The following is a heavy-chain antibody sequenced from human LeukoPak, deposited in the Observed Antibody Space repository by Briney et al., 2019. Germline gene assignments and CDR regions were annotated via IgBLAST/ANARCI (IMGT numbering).Heavy chain of an antibody. D-gene: IGHD3-10*01. Sequence: PGGSLRPSCAASGFTFSSYWMHWVRQAPGKGLVWVSRINSVGSDTGYADSVKGRFTISRDNAKNTVYLEMNSLRAEDTAVFYCARGSHYVSGSFTYWGQGTLVTVSS. CDR1: GFTFSSYW. J-gene: IGHJ4*02. CDR2: INSVGSDT. CDR3: ARGSHYVSGSFTY. V-gene: IGHV3-74*01.